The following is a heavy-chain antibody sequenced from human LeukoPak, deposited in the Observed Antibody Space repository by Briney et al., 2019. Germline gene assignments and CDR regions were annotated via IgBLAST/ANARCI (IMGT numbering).Heavy chain of an antibody. J-gene: IGHJ4*02. Sequence: GGSLRLSCAASGFTVSSNYMTWVRQAPGKGLEWVSVIYSGGSTFYADSVKGRSTISRDSSKNTVYLQMNSLRAEDTAVYYCAGSDSWYTLDYWGQGTLVTVSS. CDR1: GFTVSSNY. CDR3: AGSDSWYTLDY. CDR2: IYSGGST. V-gene: IGHV3-53*01. D-gene: IGHD6-13*01.